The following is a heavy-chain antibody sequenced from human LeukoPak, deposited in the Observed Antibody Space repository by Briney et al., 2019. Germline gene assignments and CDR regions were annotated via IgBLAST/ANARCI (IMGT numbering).Heavy chain of an antibody. CDR3: VRVPIVLKEYYFDY. V-gene: IGHV4-39*07. J-gene: IGHJ4*02. Sequence: SETLSLTCTVSGGSISSSSYYWGWIRQPPGKGLEWIGSIYYSGSTYYNPSLKSRVTISVDTSKNQFSLKLSSVTAADTAVYYCVRVPIVLKEYYFDYWGQGTLVTVSS. CDR1: GGSISSSSYY. D-gene: IGHD2-8*01. CDR2: IYYSGST.